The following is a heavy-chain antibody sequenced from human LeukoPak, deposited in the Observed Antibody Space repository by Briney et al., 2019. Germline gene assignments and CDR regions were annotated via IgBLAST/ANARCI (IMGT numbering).Heavy chain of an antibody. D-gene: IGHD3-10*01. CDR3: ARHSPITMVRGVQFDY. Sequence: SETESLTCTVSGGSISSSSYYWGWIRQPPGKGLEWIGSIYYSGSTYYNPSLKSRVTISVDTSKNQFSLKLSSVTAADTAVYYCARHSPITMVRGVQFDYWGQETLVALSS. J-gene: IGHJ4*02. V-gene: IGHV4-39*01. CDR1: GGSISSSSYY. CDR2: IYYSGST.